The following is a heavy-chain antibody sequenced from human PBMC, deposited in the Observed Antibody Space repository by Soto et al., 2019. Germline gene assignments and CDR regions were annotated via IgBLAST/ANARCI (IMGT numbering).Heavy chain of an antibody. V-gene: IGHV3-23*01. D-gene: IGHD2-15*01. CDR2: IGGSGGDT. Sequence: GGSLRLSCAASGSTFSIYAMSWVRQAPGKGLEWVSTIGGSGGDTTYADFVRGRFTVSRDNSRNTLYLQLNSLRAEDTAIYYCAKDAPGGGWLSDYWGRGTLVTVSS. J-gene: IGHJ4*02. CDR1: GSTFSIYA. CDR3: AKDAPGGGWLSDY.